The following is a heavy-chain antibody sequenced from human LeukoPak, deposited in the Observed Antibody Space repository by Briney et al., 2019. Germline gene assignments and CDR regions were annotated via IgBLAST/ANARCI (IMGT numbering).Heavy chain of an antibody. D-gene: IGHD3-3*01. CDR3: ARGEFTIFGVVTGYYMDV. CDR2: ISSSSSYI. J-gene: IGHJ6*03. V-gene: IGHV3-21*01. Sequence: GGSLRLSCAASGFTFSSYSMNWVRQAPGKGLEWVSSISSSSSYIYYADSVKGRFTISRDNAKNSLYLQMNSLRAEDTAVYYCARGEFTIFGVVTGYYMDVWGKGTTVTVSS. CDR1: GFTFSSYS.